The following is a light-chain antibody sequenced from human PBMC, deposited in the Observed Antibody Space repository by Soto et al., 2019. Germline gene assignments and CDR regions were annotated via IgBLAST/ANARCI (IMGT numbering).Light chain of an antibody. CDR3: LQHNSYPQT. Sequence: DIQMTQSPSSLSASVGDRVTITCRASQGIRDALGWYQQKPGKAPRRLIYAASRLQSGVPSRFSGSGSGTEVTLTISSLQPEDFATYYCLQHNSYPQTFGQGTKVEIK. V-gene: IGKV1-17*01. J-gene: IGKJ1*01. CDR2: AAS. CDR1: QGIRDA.